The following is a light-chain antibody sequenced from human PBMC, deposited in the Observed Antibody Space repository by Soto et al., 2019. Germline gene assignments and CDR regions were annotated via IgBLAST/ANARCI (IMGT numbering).Light chain of an antibody. J-gene: IGLJ2*01. Sequence: QPVLTQPPSASATPGQRVTISCSGGSSNIGSNTVNWYQHLPGTAPKLLIYSNNQRPSGVPDRFSGSKSGTSASLAISGLQSEDEADYYCAAWDDSLNGVVFGGGTKLTVL. CDR3: AAWDDSLNGVV. V-gene: IGLV1-44*01. CDR1: SSNIGSNT. CDR2: SNN.